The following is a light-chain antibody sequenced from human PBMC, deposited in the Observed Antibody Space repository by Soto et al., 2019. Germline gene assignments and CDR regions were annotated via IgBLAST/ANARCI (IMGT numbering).Light chain of an antibody. Sequence: IVLRQSPATLSAFPGDRVTLCCRSSQALNTILAWYQHKPGQAPRLLIYLTSNRAAGVPARFSGSGSGTDFTLTISSLEPEDFAIYYCQQRSNWPPITFGQGTRLEIK. CDR1: QALNTI. CDR3: QQRSNWPPIT. CDR2: LTS. J-gene: IGKJ5*01. V-gene: IGKV3-11*01.